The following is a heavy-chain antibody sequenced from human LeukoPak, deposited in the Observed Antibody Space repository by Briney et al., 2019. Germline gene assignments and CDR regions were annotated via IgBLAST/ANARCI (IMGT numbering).Heavy chain of an antibody. Sequence: SETLSLTCAVYGGSFSGYYWSWIRQPPGKGLEWIGEISHSGSTNYNPSLKSRVTISVDTSRTQFSLKLSSVTAADTAVSYCATGHCSSTRSYTFDYWGQGTLVTVSS. D-gene: IGHD2-2*02. V-gene: IGHV4-34*01. CDR3: ATGHCSSTRSYTFDY. CDR1: GGSFSGYY. J-gene: IGHJ4*02. CDR2: ISHSGST.